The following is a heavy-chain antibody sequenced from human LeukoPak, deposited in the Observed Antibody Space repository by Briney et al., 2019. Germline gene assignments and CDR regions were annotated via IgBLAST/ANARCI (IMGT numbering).Heavy chain of an antibody. J-gene: IGHJ4*02. CDR3: ARGIRFLEWLLSL. V-gene: IGHV1-24*01. CDR1: GYTLTELS. CDR2: FDPEDGET. Sequence: ASVKVSCKVSGYTLTELSMHWVRQAPGKGLEWMGGFDPEDGETIYAQKFQGRVTMTRDTSTSTDYMELSSLRSEDTAVYYCARGIRFLEWLLSLWGQGTLVTVSS. D-gene: IGHD3-3*01.